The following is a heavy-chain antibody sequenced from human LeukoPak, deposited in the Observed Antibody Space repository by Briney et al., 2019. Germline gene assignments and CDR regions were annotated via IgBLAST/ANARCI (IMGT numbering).Heavy chain of an antibody. J-gene: IGHJ4*02. CDR3: ARRQVCGCTSGPPDS. D-gene: IGHD2-2*01. CDR1: GSSFTTSW. V-gene: IGHV5-51*01. Sequence: GESLKISCRGSGSSFTTSWIGWVRQMPGKGLEWMGIIYPGDSDTRYSPSFQGQVTMSADKSINNAYLQWSSLKAFDTAMYYCARRQVCGCTSGPPDSWGQGTLVTVSS. CDR2: IYPGDSDT.